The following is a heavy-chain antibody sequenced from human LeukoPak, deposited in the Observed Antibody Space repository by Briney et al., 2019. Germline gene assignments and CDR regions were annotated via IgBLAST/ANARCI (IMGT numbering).Heavy chain of an antibody. V-gene: IGHV3-23*01. Sequence: GGSLRLSCAASGFAFSSYAMSWVRQAPGKGLEWVSAISGSTSYADSVKGRFTISRDNSKNTLYLQMNSLRAEDTAVYYCARVHRDGYNLDYWGQGTLVTVSS. CDR2: ISGST. J-gene: IGHJ4*02. CDR1: GFAFSSYA. CDR3: ARVHRDGYNLDY. D-gene: IGHD5-24*01.